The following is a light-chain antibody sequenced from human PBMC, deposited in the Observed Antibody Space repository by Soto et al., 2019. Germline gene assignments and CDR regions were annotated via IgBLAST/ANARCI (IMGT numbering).Light chain of an antibody. V-gene: IGLV2-11*01. J-gene: IGLJ1*01. CDR1: RSVVGGYNY. CDR3: CSYAGRYTWV. CDR2: EVS. Sequence: QSALTHPRSVYGSLGQSVTISCAGTRSVVGGYNYVSWYQQPPGTAPKLMIYEVSTRPSGVPDRFSGSKSGNTASLTISGLQAEDEGDYYCCSYAGRYTWVFGTGTTVTVL.